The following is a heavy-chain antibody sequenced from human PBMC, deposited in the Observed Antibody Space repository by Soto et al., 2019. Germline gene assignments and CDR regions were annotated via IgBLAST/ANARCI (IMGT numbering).Heavy chain of an antibody. CDR3: ASVHYYDSSGDY. Sequence: QVQLVESGGGLFRPGGSLRLSLAPSGFTFRTYASNWVRQAPGRGLEWVAVISYDGGNKYYADSVKGRFTISRDNSKNTLYLQMNSLRAEDTAVYYCASVHYYDSSGDYWGQGTLVTVSS. CDR1: GFTFRTYA. V-gene: IGHV3-30-3*01. D-gene: IGHD3-22*01. CDR2: ISYDGGNK. J-gene: IGHJ4*02.